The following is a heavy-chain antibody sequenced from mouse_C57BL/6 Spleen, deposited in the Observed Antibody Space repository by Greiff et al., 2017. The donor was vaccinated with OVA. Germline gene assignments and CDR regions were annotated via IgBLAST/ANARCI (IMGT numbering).Heavy chain of an antibody. V-gene: IGHV5-12*01. Sequence: EVKLEESGGGLVQPGGSLKLSCAASGFTFSDYYMYWVRQTPEKRLEWVAYISNGGGSTYYPDTVKGRFTISRDNAKNTLYLQMSRLKSEDTAMYYCARRIYYDYDGYFDVWGTGTTVTVSS. CDR2: ISNGGGST. CDR1: GFTFSDYY. CDR3: ARRIYYDYDGYFDV. J-gene: IGHJ1*03. D-gene: IGHD2-4*01.